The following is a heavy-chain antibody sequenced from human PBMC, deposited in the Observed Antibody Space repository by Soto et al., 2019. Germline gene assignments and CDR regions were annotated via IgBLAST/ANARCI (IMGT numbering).Heavy chain of an antibody. CDR3: ASTRPFNQGVIIYSGLGAFDI. CDR1: GGTFSSYA. D-gene: IGHD3-10*01. V-gene: IGHV1-69*13. J-gene: IGHJ3*02. CDR2: IIPIFGTA. Sequence: SVKVSCKASGGTFSSYAISWVRQAPGQGLEWMGGIIPIFGTANYAQKFQGRVTITADESTSTAYMELSSLRSEDTAVYYCASTRPFNQGVIIYSGLGAFDIWGQGTMVTVSS.